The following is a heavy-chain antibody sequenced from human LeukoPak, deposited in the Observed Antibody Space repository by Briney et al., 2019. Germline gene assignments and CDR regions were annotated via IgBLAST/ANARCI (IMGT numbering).Heavy chain of an antibody. CDR1: GFSFSSYA. Sequence: GGSLRLSCAASGFSFSSYAMSGVRQAPGKGLEGVAVIWYDGSNKYYADSVKGRFTISRDNSKNTLYLQMNSLSAEHTAVYYCARERHTPDAFDIWGQETMVTVSS. CDR3: ARERHTPDAFDI. CDR2: IWYDGSNK. J-gene: IGHJ3*02. D-gene: IGHD3-16*02. V-gene: IGHV3-33*08.